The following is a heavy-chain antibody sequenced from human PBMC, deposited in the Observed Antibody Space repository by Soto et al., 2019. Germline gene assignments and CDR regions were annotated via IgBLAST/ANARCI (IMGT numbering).Heavy chain of an antibody. J-gene: IGHJ4*02. V-gene: IGHV3-23*01. Sequence: EVQLLESGGGLVQPGGSLRLSCAASGFTFSSYAMSWVRQAPGKGLEWVSAISGSGVNTYYADSMKGRFTISRDSSKNTLYLQMNSLRAEDTAVYYCAKDHRSSGSGSYSEFDYWGQGTLVTVSS. CDR3: AKDHRSSGSGSYSEFDY. D-gene: IGHD3-10*01. CDR2: ISGSGVNT. CDR1: GFTFSSYA.